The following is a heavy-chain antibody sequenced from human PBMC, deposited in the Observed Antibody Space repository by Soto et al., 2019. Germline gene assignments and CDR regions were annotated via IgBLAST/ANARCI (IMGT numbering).Heavy chain of an antibody. CDR2: IWYDRSNT. Sequence: ELSLRLSCAASGVSFNSYDMHWVRQAPDKEPEVAAIIWYDRSNTYYSYYVRGRITISRDNSKDTLYLQMHSLRSEDTAISYCARIRRYCSGGDCHAWGQGTQVSV. J-gene: IGHJ5*02. V-gene: IGHV3-33*08. D-gene: IGHD2-15*01. CDR1: GVSFNSYD. CDR3: ARIRRYCSGGDCHA.